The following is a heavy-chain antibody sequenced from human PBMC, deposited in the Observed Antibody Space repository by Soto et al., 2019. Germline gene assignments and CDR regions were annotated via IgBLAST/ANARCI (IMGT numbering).Heavy chain of an antibody. V-gene: IGHV3-7*03. J-gene: IGHJ4*02. Sequence: LRLSCVASGFTFITSFMGWVRQAPGKGLEWVANINQDGGGTYYADSVEGRFTISRDNAKDSLYLQMNSLRGEDTAVYYCARYFRGSGRYFFDYWGQGTLVTVSS. CDR2: INQDGGGT. CDR3: ARYFRGSGRYFFDY. D-gene: IGHD6-19*01. CDR1: GFTFITSF.